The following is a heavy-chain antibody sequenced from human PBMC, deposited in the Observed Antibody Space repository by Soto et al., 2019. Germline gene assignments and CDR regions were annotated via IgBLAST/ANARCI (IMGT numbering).Heavy chain of an antibody. J-gene: IGHJ5*01. V-gene: IGHV3-23*01. CDR1: GFTFSSYA. CDR3: AKPRGPTTPRGLDS. D-gene: IGHD3-10*01. Sequence: EVQLLESGGGLVQPGGSLRLSCAASGFTFSSYAMSWVRQAPGKGLEWVSAISGSGDTTYNADSVKGRFTISRDNSKNTLSLQMTSLRAEDTAIYYCAKPRGPTTPRGLDSWGQGTLVTVSS. CDR2: ISGSGDTT.